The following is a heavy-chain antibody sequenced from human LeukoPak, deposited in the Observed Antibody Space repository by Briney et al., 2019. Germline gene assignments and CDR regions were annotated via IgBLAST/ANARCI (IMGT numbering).Heavy chain of an antibody. J-gene: IGHJ4*02. CDR3: AREPSGSTGN. CDR2: ISSGSSTI. CDR1: GFTFSKYS. V-gene: IGHV3-48*04. D-gene: IGHD1-26*01. Sequence: GGSLRLSCAASGFTFSKYSMNWVRQAPGKGLEWVSYISSGSSTIYYADSVKGRFTISRDNAKNSLYLQMNSLRAEDTAVYYCAREPSGSTGNWGQGTLVTVSS.